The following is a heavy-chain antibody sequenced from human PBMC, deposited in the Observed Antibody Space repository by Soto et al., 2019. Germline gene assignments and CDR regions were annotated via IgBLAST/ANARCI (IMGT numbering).Heavy chain of an antibody. CDR2: IIPIFGTA. J-gene: IGHJ5*02. Sequence: QVQLVQSGAEVKKPGSSVKVSCKASGGTFSSDAISWVRQAPGQGLEWMGGIIPIFGTANYAQKFQGRVTITADESTSKAYMELSSLRSEDTAVYYCARVTGDYGYREYNNWFDPWGQGTLVTVSS. D-gene: IGHD4-17*01. CDR3: ARVTGDYGYREYNNWFDP. CDR1: GGTFSSDA. V-gene: IGHV1-69*01.